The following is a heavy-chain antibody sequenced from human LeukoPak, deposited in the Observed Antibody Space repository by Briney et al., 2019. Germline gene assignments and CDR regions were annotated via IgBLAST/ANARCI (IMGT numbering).Heavy chain of an antibody. Sequence: GGSLRLSCAASGFTFISYAMTWVRQAPGKGLEWVSAISGSGGNTDYADSVKGRFNISRDNSKNTLYLQMNSLRAEDTAVYYCARAYGFTDYWGQGTLVTVSS. D-gene: IGHD3-10*01. CDR2: ISGSGGNT. CDR1: GFTFISYA. V-gene: IGHV3-23*01. J-gene: IGHJ4*02. CDR3: ARAYGFTDY.